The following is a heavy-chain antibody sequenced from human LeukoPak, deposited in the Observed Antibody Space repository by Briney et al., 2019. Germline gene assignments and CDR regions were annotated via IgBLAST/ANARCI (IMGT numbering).Heavy chain of an antibody. CDR2: INEGGEDT. D-gene: IGHD6-19*01. CDR1: GFTFSIIG. V-gene: IGHV3-23*01. Sequence: GGSLRLSCAASGFTFSIIGMSWVRQAPGKGLEWVSTINEGGEDTYYANSVKGRFTVSRDNSRNTLYLQMISLRVEDTAVYYCAKSGWLDNLGQGTLVTVSS. J-gene: IGHJ4*02. CDR3: AKSGWLDN.